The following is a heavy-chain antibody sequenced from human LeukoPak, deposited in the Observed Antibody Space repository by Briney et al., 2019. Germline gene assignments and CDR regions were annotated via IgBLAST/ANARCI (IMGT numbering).Heavy chain of an antibody. D-gene: IGHD1-26*01. J-gene: IGHJ4*02. Sequence: ASVKVSCKASGYTFTSYGISWVRQAPGQGLEWMGWISAYNGNTNYAQKLQGRVTMTTDTSTSIAYMELRSLKSDDTAMYYCARVDAGNYYGHDFWGQGTLVTVTS. V-gene: IGHV1-18*01. CDR2: ISAYNGNT. CDR1: GYTFTSYG. CDR3: ARVDAGNYYGHDF.